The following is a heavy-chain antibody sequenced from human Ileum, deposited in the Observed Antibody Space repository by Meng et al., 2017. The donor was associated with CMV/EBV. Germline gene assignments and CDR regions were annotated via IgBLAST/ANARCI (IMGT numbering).Heavy chain of an antibody. CDR3: AKELFTGSGAAVGI. CDR1: GFTFTDYF. V-gene: IGHV3-11*01. J-gene: IGHJ3*02. Sequence: GESLKISCAASGFTFTDYFMIWIRQTPGEGLQWISQISPSGTSLKYADSVRGRFTISRDNTKKSVFLEMDSLRADDTAVYYCAKELFTGSGAAVGIWGQGTRVTVSS. CDR2: ISPSGTSL. D-gene: IGHD3-9*01.